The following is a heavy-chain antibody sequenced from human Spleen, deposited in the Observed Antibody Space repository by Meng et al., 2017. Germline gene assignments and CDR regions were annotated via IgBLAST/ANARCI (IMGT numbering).Heavy chain of an antibody. CDR2: INPDSGT. D-gene: IGHD2/OR15-2a*01. Sequence: QVQLVQSGAEVKKPGASVKVSCKASDYTFTGYSMHWIRQAPGQGLEWMGRINPDSGTNYAQRFQGRVTLTWDTSISTAYMDLSSLRSDDTAMYYCAKDLSGSIDYWGQGTLVTVSS. J-gene: IGHJ4*02. CDR1: DYTFTGYS. CDR3: AKDLSGSIDY. V-gene: IGHV1-2*06.